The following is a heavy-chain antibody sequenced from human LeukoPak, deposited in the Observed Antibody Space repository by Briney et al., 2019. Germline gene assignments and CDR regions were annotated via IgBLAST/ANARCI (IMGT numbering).Heavy chain of an antibody. D-gene: IGHD5-12*01. Sequence: GGSLRLSCAASGFTFSSYGMHWVRQAPGKGLEWVAVIWYDGSNKYYADSVKGRFTISRDNSKNTLYLQMNSLRAEDTAVYYCARGPLGGGYTYFDYWGQGTLVTVSS. CDR2: IWYDGSNK. CDR1: GFTFSSYG. CDR3: ARGPLGGGYTYFDY. J-gene: IGHJ4*02. V-gene: IGHV3-33*01.